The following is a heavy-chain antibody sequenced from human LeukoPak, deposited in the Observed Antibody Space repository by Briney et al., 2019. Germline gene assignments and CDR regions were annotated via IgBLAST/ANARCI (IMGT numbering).Heavy chain of an antibody. Sequence: GGSLRLSCAASGFTFDDYAMHWVRQAPGKGLEWVSLISWDGGSTYYADSVKGRFTNSRDNSKNSLYLQMNSLRAEDTALYYCAKANDYGGKGPYFQHWGQGTLVTVSS. CDR2: ISWDGGST. CDR1: GFTFDDYA. D-gene: IGHD4-23*01. J-gene: IGHJ1*01. CDR3: AKANDYGGKGPYFQH. V-gene: IGHV3-43D*03.